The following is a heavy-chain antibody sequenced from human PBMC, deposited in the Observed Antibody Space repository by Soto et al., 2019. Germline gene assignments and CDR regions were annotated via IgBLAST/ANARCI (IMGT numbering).Heavy chain of an antibody. Sequence: GGSLRLSCAASGFSLSAYWMRWVRQVPGRGLEWVARLSSDGFGAAYADSVKGRFFISRDIARNTLSLQMNSLRADDTAVYYCARDLGGPDYWGRGTSVTVSS. CDR2: LSSDGFGA. CDR1: GFSLSAYW. V-gene: IGHV3-74*03. D-gene: IGHD3-16*01. CDR3: ARDLGGPDY. J-gene: IGHJ4*02.